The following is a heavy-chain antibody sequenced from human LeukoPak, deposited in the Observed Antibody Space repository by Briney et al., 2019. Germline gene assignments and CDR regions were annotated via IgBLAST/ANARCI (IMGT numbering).Heavy chain of an antibody. Sequence: SETLSLTCTVSGGSISSYYWSWIRQPPGKGLEWIGYIYYSVSTNYNPSLKSRVTISVDTSKNQFSLKLSSVTAADTAVYYCARQVYYYGSGSPFLRVTFDIWGQGTMVTVSS. V-gene: IGHV4-59*01. J-gene: IGHJ3*02. CDR1: GGSISSYY. CDR2: IYYSVST. D-gene: IGHD3-10*01. CDR3: ARQVYYYGSGSPFLRVTFDI.